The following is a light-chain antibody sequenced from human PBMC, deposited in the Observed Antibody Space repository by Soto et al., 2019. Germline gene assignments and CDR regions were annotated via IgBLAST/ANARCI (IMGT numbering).Light chain of an antibody. Sequence: DIQMTQSPPTLSASVGDRVTITCRASQPISSWLAWYHQAPGKAPKLLIYDASNLESGVPSRFSGSGSGTEFTLTISSLQPEDFGIYYCQQYENYWTFGQGTKVDIK. CDR3: QQYENYWT. CDR2: DAS. J-gene: IGKJ1*01. V-gene: IGKV1-5*01. CDR1: QPISSW.